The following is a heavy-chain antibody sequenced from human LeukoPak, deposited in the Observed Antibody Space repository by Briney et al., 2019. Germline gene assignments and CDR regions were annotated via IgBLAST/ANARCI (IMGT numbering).Heavy chain of an antibody. CDR1: GGSFSGYY. D-gene: IGHD4-11*01. J-gene: IGHJ3*02. V-gene: IGHV4-34*09. Sequence: KPSETLSLTCAVYGGSFSGYYWSWIRQPPGKGLEWIGEINHSGSTNYNPSLKSRVTISVDTSKNQFSLKLSSVTAADTAVYYCAGDHSSTTGAFDIWGQGTMVTVSS. CDR3: AGDHSSTTGAFDI. CDR2: INHSGST.